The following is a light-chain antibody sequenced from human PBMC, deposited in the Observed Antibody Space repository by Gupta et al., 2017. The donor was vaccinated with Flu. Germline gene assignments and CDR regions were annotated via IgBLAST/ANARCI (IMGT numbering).Light chain of an antibody. J-gene: IGKJ2*01. CDR3: QQASGFPRT. CDR2: IAS. V-gene: IGKV1-12*01. Sequence: PASVSAAVGDRVTISCRASQDSSTWLGWYQQKPGKAPKLLISIASSLESGVPSRFSGSGSGTDFKLTITSLQPEDLATYYCQQASGFPRTFGQGTKVEIK. CDR1: QDSSTW.